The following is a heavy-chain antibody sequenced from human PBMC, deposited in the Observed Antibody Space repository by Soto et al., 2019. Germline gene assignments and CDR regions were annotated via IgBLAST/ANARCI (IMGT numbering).Heavy chain of an antibody. J-gene: IGHJ6*02. V-gene: IGHV3-23*01. CDR2: ISGSGGST. CDR3: AKASNYDILTSSYYYGMDV. CDR1: GFTFSSYA. D-gene: IGHD3-9*01. Sequence: GGSLRLSCAASGFTFSSYAMSWVRQAPGKGLEWVSAISGSGGSTYYADSVKGRFTISRDNSKNTLYLQMNSLRAEDTAVYYCAKASNYDILTSSYYYGMDVWGQGTTVTVSS.